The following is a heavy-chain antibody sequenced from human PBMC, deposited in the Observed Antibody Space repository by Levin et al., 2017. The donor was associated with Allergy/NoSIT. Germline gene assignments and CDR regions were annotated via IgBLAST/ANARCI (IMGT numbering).Heavy chain of an antibody. CDR1: GFTFDDYG. J-gene: IGHJ5*02. CDR2: LNWSGDTT. D-gene: IGHD3-9*01. V-gene: IGHV3-20*04. Sequence: GGSLRLSCAASGFTFDDYGMHWVRQAPGKGLEWVSGLNWSGDTTGYADSVKGRFTISRDNAKNSLYLQMKSLTAEDTAFYYCVRDRRVSHWFADDWFDPWGQGTLVTVSS. CDR3: VRDRRVSHWFADDWFDP.